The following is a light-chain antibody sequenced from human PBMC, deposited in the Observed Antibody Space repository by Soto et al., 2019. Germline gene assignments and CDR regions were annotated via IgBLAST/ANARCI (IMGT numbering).Light chain of an antibody. CDR1: SSDVGGYNY. J-gene: IGLJ2*01. CDR2: EVS. Sequence: QSALTQPASVSGSPGQSITISCTGSSSDVGGYNYGSWYQQHPGKAPKLLIYEVSNRPSGISNRFSGSKSGNTASLTLSGLQAEDEADYYCSSYTSSSTLVFGGGTKVTVL. CDR3: SSYTSSSTLV. V-gene: IGLV2-14*01.